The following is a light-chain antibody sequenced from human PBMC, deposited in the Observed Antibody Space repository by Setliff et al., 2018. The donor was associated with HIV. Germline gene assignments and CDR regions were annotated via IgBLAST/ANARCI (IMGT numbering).Light chain of an antibody. V-gene: IGLV2-14*01. CDR1: SSDVGTYNY. Sequence: QSALTQPASVSGSPGQSITTACTGTSSDVGTYNYVSWYQQHPGKAPKLMIYEVSNRPSGVSNRFSGSKSGNTASLTISGLQAEDEADYYCSSYTSNNLYVFGTGTKVTVL. CDR2: EVS. CDR3: SSYTSNNLYV. J-gene: IGLJ1*01.